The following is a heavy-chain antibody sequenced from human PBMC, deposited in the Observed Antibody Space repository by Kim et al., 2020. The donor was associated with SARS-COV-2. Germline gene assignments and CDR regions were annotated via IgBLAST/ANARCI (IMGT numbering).Heavy chain of an antibody. D-gene: IGHD6-19*01. V-gene: IGHV1-18*01. CDR2: ISAYNGNT. CDR3: ARDKGIAVAGTKGY. J-gene: IGHJ4*02. Sequence: ASVKVSCKASGYTFTSYGISWVRQAPGQGLEWMGWISAYNGNTNYAQKLQGRVTMTTDTSTSTAYMELRSLRSDDTAVYYCARDKGIAVAGTKGYWGQGTLVTVSS. CDR1: GYTFTSYG.